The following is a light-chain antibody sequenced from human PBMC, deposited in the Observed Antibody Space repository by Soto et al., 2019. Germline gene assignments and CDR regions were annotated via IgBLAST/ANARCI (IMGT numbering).Light chain of an antibody. J-gene: IGLJ3*02. CDR3: SSYAGGFTVV. CDR1: SSDIGNYNY. CDR2: DVS. V-gene: IGLV2-11*01. Sequence: QSALTQPRSVSGSPGQSVTISCTGTSSDIGNYNYVSWYQQYPGKAPKLIIYDVSKRPSGVPDRFSGSKSGTTASLTISGLQPEDEADYYCSSYAGGFTVVFGGGTKLTVL.